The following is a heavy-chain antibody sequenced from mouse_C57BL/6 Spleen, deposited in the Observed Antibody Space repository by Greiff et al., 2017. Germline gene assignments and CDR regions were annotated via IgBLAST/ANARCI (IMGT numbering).Heavy chain of an antibody. CDR3: ARQSSFYAMDY. Sequence: QVQLQQPGAELVRPGSSVKLSCKASGYTFTSYWMHWVKQRPIQGLEWIGNIDPSDSETHYNQKFKDKATLTVDKSSSTAYLQLSSLTFEDSAVYYCARQSSFYAMDYWGQGTSVTVSS. D-gene: IGHD1-1*01. CDR1: GYTFTSYW. V-gene: IGHV1-52*01. J-gene: IGHJ4*01. CDR2: IDPSDSET.